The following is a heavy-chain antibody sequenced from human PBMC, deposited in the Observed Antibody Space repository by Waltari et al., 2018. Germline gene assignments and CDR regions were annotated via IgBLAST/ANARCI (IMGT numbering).Heavy chain of an antibody. D-gene: IGHD3-10*01. CDR2: MSWNIGSI. J-gene: IGHJ4*02. Sequence: EVQLVESGGGWVQPGGSLRLSCAASGFSFDDYAMYWVRQAPGKGLEWVSGMSWNIGSIIYADSVKGRFTISRDNAKNSLYLQMNSLRPQDTAFYFCVKGRGSGSYSPCAHWGQGTLVTVSS. V-gene: IGHV3-9*01. CDR1: GFSFDDYA. CDR3: VKGRGSGSYSPCAH.